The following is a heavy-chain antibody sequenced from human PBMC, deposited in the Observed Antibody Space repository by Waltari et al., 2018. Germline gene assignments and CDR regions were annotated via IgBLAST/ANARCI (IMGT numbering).Heavy chain of an antibody. Sequence: VQLVESGGDVVQPGRSLRLSCSTSGFTFTNYGMHWVRQAPGKGREGVVVIRNDGREKFYADYGKGRFSISRDNSKNTRYLQMNSLRVEDTAFYYWARAEEGVVIALGAFDVWGQGTKVTVSS. J-gene: IGHJ3*01. CDR3: ARAEEGVVIALGAFDV. V-gene: IGHV3-33*01. CDR1: GFTFTNYG. CDR2: IRNDGREK. D-gene: IGHD3-3*01.